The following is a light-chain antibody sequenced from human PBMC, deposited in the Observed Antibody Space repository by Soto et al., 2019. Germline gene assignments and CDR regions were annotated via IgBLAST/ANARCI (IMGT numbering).Light chain of an antibody. J-gene: IGKJ4*01. CDR1: QSVRSF. CDR3: QHRSSWPLT. CDR2: DAS. V-gene: IGKV3-11*01. Sequence: EIVLTQSPATLSLSPGERATLSCRASQSVRSFLAWYQQRRDQAPRLLIYDASNRATGIPARFRGSGSGTDFTLTISSLEPEDFAVYYCQHRSSWPLTFGGGTKVEIK.